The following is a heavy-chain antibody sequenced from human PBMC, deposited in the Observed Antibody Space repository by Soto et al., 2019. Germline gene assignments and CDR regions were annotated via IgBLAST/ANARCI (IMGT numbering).Heavy chain of an antibody. D-gene: IGHD3-9*01. Sequence: PGGSLRLSCAASGFTFSSYSMNWVRQAPGKGLEWVSSISSSSSYIYYADSVKGRFTISRGNAKNSLYLQMNSLRAEDTAVYYCARDPKYDFLTGGEGFYYGMDVWGQGTRVTVSS. V-gene: IGHV3-21*01. J-gene: IGHJ6*02. CDR2: ISSSSSYI. CDR1: GFTFSSYS. CDR3: ARDPKYDFLTGGEGFYYGMDV.